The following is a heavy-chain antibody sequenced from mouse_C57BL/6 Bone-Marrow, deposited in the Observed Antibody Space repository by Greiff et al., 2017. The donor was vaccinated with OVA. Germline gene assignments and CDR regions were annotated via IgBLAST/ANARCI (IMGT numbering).Heavy chain of an antibody. Sequence: ESGPGLVKPSQSLSLTCSVTGYSITSGYYWNWIRQFPGNKLEWMGYISYDGSNNYNPSLKNRISITRDTSKNQFFLKLNSVTTEDTATYYCAGDYSPAMDYWGQGTSVTVSS. V-gene: IGHV3-6*01. D-gene: IGHD1-1*01. CDR2: ISYDGSN. CDR3: AGDYSPAMDY. CDR1: GYSITSGYY. J-gene: IGHJ4*01.